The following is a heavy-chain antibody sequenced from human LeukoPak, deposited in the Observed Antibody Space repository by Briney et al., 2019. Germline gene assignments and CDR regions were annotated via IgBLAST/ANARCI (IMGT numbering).Heavy chain of an antibody. V-gene: IGHV4-34*01. CDR2: INHSGST. CDR3: AYSAGAASYFQH. D-gene: IGHD1-26*01. CDR1: GGSFSGYY. Sequence: SETLSLTCAAYGGSFSGYYWSWIRQPPGKGLEWIGEINHSGSTNYNPSLKSRVTISVDTSKNQFSLKLSSVTAADTAVYYCAYSAGAASYFQHWGQGTLVTVSS. J-gene: IGHJ1*01.